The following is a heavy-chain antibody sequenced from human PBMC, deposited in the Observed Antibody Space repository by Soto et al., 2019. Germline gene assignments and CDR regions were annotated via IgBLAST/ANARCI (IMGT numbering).Heavy chain of an antibody. Sequence: QVQLVESGGGVVQPGRSLRLSCEASGFTFSSYAMHWVRQAPGKGLEWVAVISYDGSNKYYADSVKGRFTISRDNSKNTLYLQMNSLRAEDTAVYYCARTKHYYGSGSPDYWGQGTLVTVSS. CDR1: GFTFSSYA. CDR3: ARTKHYYGSGSPDY. J-gene: IGHJ4*02. V-gene: IGHV3-30-3*01. D-gene: IGHD3-10*01. CDR2: ISYDGSNK.